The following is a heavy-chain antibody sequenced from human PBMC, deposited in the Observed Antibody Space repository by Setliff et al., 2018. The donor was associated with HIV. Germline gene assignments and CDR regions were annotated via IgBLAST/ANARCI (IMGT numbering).Heavy chain of an antibody. J-gene: IGHJ6*02. D-gene: IGHD3-10*01. CDR1: RFTFNDYW. Sequence: GSLRLSCVASRFTFNDYWMSWVRQAPGKGLEWVANIDRDGSETNYVDSVKGRFTIFRDNAKSSMYLQMNSLRAEDTAIYYCARKFRPGHGVDVWGQGTTVT. CDR3: ARKFRPGHGVDV. CDR2: IDRDGSET. V-gene: IGHV3-7*01.